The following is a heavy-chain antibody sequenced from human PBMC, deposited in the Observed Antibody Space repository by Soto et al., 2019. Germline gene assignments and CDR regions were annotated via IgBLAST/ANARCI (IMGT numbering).Heavy chain of an antibody. Sequence: SGPTLVNPTQTLTLTCTFSGFSLSSNGMRVNWIRQSPGKALEWLARIDWDGDKFYSASLKNRLTISKDTSESQVVLTMTSMDFVDTANFFCARSPGVKMGGAFAHWGQGMLVTVSS. V-gene: IGHV2-70*04. J-gene: IGHJ4*02. CDR2: IDWDGDK. CDR3: ARSPGVKMGGAFAH. CDR1: GFSLSSNGMR. D-gene: IGHD2-8*01.